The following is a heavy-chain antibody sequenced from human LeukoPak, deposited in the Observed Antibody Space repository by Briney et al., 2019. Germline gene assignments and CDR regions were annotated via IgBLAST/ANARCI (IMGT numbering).Heavy chain of an antibody. Sequence: SETLSLTCTVSGDSMNNYYWSWLRQSVGKGLEWVGRMYTTGNTNYNPSLRSRAAMSLDMSNNQFSLRLSSVTAADTAIYYCTRGNFRLRTPPGGMDVWGQGTTVTVSS. V-gene: IGHV4-4*07. D-gene: IGHD1-14*01. J-gene: IGHJ6*02. CDR2: MYTTGNT. CDR3: TRGNFRLRTPPGGMDV. CDR1: GDSMNNYY.